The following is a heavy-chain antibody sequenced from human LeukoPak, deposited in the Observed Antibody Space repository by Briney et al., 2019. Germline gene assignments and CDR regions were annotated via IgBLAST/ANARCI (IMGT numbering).Heavy chain of an antibody. CDR2: INHSGST. J-gene: IGHJ6*03. CDR3: ARTTEAHSWRTRYYDYYMDV. D-gene: IGHD6-13*01. CDR1: GGSFSGYY. Sequence: SETLSLTCAVYGGSFSGYYWSWIRQPPGKGLEWIGEINHSGSTNYNPSLKSRVTISVDTSKNQFSLKLSSVTAADTAVYYCARTTEAHSWRTRYYDYYMDVWGKGTTVTVS. V-gene: IGHV4-34*01.